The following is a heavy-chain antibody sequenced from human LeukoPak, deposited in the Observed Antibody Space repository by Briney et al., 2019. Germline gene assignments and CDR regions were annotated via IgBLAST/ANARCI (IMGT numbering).Heavy chain of an antibody. J-gene: IGHJ6*03. Sequence: PGGSLRLSCAASGFTFSSYSMNWVRQAPGEGLEWVSSISSSSSNIYYADSVKGRFTISRDNAKNSLYLQMNSLRVEDTAVYYCARDPYSGSYGNYYYYFMDVWGKGTTVTISS. CDR2: ISSSSSNI. CDR1: GFTFSSYS. V-gene: IGHV3-21*01. D-gene: IGHD1-26*01. CDR3: ARDPYSGSYGNYYYYFMDV.